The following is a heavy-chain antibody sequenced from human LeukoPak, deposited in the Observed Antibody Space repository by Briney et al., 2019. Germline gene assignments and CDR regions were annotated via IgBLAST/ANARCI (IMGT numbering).Heavy chain of an antibody. CDR1: GGTFSSYA. CDR3: ARDSRSGSYFPGDY. D-gene: IGHD3-10*01. CDR2: IIPILGIA. J-gene: IGHJ4*02. Sequence: SVKVSCKASGGTFSSYAISWVRQAPGQGLEWMGRIIPILGIANYAQKFQGRVTITADKSTSTAYMELSSLRSDDTAVYYCARDSRSGSYFPGDYWGQGTLVTVSS. V-gene: IGHV1-69*04.